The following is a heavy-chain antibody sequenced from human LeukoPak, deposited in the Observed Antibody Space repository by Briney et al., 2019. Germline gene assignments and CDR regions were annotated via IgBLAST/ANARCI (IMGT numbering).Heavy chain of an antibody. J-gene: IGHJ4*02. CDR1: GGTFTSYA. D-gene: IGHD2-15*01. V-gene: IGHV1-69*05. Sequence: SVKVSCKASGGTFTSYAISWVRQAPGQGLEWMGGIIPIFGTANYAQKFQGRVTLSTDESTSTAYMELSILRSEDTAVYYCARGRDCSGGSCYHALLDYWGQGTLVTVSS. CDR3: ARGRDCSGGSCYHALLDY. CDR2: IIPIFGTA.